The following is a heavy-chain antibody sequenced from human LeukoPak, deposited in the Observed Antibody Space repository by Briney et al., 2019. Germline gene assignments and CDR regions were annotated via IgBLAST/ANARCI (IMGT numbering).Heavy chain of an antibody. CDR1: GYTFTGYY. V-gene: IGHV1-2*02. CDR3: ARDPGGYCSSTSCYGWFDP. J-gene: IGHJ5*02. D-gene: IGHD2-2*03. Sequence: ASVKVSCKASGYTFTGYYMHWVRQAPGQGLEWMGWINPNSGGTNYAQKFQGRVTMTRDTSISTAYMELSRLRSDDTAVYYCARDPGGYCSSTSCYGWFDPWGQGTLVTVSS. CDR2: INPNSGGT.